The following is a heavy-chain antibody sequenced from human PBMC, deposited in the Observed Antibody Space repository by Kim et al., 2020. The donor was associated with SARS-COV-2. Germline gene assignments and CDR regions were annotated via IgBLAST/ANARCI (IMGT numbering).Heavy chain of an antibody. Sequence: YADSGKGRLTISRDNAKNSLYLQMNCLRAEDTAMYYCASNYYDSSGYPIYWGQGTLVTVSS. D-gene: IGHD3-22*01. V-gene: IGHV3-11*03. CDR3: ASNYYDSSGYPIY. J-gene: IGHJ4*02.